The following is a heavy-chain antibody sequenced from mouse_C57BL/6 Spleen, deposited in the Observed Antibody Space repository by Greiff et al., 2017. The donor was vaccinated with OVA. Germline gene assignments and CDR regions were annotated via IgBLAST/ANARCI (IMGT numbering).Heavy chain of an antibody. CDR1: GYTFTDYE. J-gene: IGHJ1*03. CDR3: TEGGTGWYFDV. D-gene: IGHD3-3*01. Sequence: VQLQQPGAELVRPGASVTLSCKASGYTFTDYEMHWVKQTPVHGLEWIGAIDPETGGTDYNQKFKGKAIPTADKSSSTAYMELRSLTSEDSAVYYCTEGGTGWYFDVWGTGTTVTVSS. CDR2: IDPETGGT. V-gene: IGHV1-15*01.